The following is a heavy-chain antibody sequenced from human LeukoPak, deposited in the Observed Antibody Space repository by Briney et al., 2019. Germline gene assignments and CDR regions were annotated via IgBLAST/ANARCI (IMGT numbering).Heavy chain of an antibody. D-gene: IGHD3-16*01. J-gene: IGHJ4*02. CDR3: ARLFRGVGY. Sequence: SETLSLTCTVSGGSIRGSDYYWGWIRQPPGKGLEWIGSIYYSGSTYYNSSLKSRVSISVDTSRNQFSLKLSSVTAADTALYYCARLFRGVGYWGQGTLVTVSS. CDR2: IYYSGST. V-gene: IGHV4-39*01. CDR1: GGSIRGSDYY.